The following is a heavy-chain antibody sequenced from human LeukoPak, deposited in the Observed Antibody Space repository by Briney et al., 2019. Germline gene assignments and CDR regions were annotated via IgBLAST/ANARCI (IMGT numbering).Heavy chain of an antibody. CDR1: GGSISSYY. CDR2: IYTSGSA. J-gene: IGHJ4*02. V-gene: IGHV4-4*07. Sequence: SETLSLTCTVSGGSISSYYWNWIRQPAGKGLEWIGHIYTSGSANYNPALKSRVSMSVDTSKNQFFLKLSSVTAADTAVYYCASSVDTAMVGGYWGQGTLSPSPQ. CDR3: ASSVDTAMVGGY. D-gene: IGHD5-18*01.